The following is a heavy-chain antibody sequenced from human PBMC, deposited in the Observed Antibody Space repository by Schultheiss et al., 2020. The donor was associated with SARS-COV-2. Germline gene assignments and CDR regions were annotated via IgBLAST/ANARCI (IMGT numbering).Heavy chain of an antibody. V-gene: IGHV3-49*04. J-gene: IGHJ4*02. CDR1: GFTFSSYW. CDR2: IRSKAYGGTT. CDR3: TRGGWTFQ. Sequence: GGSLRLSCAASGFTFSSYWMHWVRQAPGKGLEWVGFIRSKAYGGTTEYAASVKGRFTISRDDSKSIAYLQMNSLKTEDTAVYYCTRGGWTFQWGQGTLVTVSS. D-gene: IGHD6-19*01.